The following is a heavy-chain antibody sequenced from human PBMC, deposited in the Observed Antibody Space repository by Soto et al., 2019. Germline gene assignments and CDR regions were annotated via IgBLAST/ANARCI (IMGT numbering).Heavy chain of an antibody. CDR3: ARVRAARPKPYFDY. J-gene: IGHJ4*02. V-gene: IGHV4-34*01. D-gene: IGHD6-6*01. CDR1: GGSFSGYY. CDR2: INHSGST. Sequence: SETLSLTCAVYGGSFSGYYWSWIRQPPGKGLEWIGEINHSGSTNYNPSLKSRVTISVDTSKNQFSLKLSSVTAADTAVYYCARVRAARPKPYFDYWGQGTLVTVSS.